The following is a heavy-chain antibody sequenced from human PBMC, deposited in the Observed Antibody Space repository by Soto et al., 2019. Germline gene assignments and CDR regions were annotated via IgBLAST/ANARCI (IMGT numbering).Heavy chain of an antibody. V-gene: IGHV6-1*01. Sequence: SQTLSLTCVISGDSVSSNSAAWNWIRQSPSRGLEWLGRTYYRSRWYHDYAISLKSRITINADTTKNQLSLQLNSVTPEDTAVYYCARSKGYLDYWGQGTLVTVSS. CDR2: TYYRSRWYH. J-gene: IGHJ4*02. CDR3: ARSKGYLDY. CDR1: GDSVSSNSAA.